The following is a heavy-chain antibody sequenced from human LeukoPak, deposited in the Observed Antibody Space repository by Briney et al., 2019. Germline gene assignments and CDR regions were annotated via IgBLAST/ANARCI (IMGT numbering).Heavy chain of an antibody. CDR3: SGGYDSDYFFYYGMDV. CDR2: ISSSSRST. CDR1: GFTVSSNY. D-gene: IGHD5-12*01. J-gene: IGHJ6*02. Sequence: PGGSLRLSCAASGFTVSSNYMSWVRQAPGKALEWVSYISSSSRSTTYADSVKGRFTISRDNAKNSLYLQMNSLRAEDTAVYYCSGGYDSDYFFYYGMDVWGQGTTVTVSS. V-gene: IGHV3-11*06.